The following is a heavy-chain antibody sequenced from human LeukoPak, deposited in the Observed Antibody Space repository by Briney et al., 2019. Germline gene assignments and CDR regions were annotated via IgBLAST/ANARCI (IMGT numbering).Heavy chain of an antibody. CDR2: ISASGGST. CDR1: GFTFSSYA. D-gene: IGHD3-16*01. Sequence: GGSLRLSCAASGFTFSSYAMSWVRQAPGKGLEWVSAISASGGSTYYADSVKGRFTISRDNSKNTVCLQMNSLRAEDTAVYYCAKDGAPGDVWGQGTTVTVSS. CDR3: AKDGAPGDV. V-gene: IGHV3-23*01. J-gene: IGHJ6*02.